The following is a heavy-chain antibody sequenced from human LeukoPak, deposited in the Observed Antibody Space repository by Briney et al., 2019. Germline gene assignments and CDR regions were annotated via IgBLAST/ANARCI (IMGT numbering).Heavy chain of an antibody. J-gene: IGHJ4*02. D-gene: IGHD2-2*01. V-gene: IGHV4-61*09. Sequence: SETLSLTCTVSGGSISSGSYYWSWIRQPAGKGLEWIGHIYTPGSTNYNPSLKSRVTISIDMSRNQFSLKLRSVTAADTAVYYCARDCSSTSCFDYWGQGTLVTVSS. CDR3: ARDCSSTSCFDY. CDR2: IYTPGST. CDR1: GGSISSGSYY.